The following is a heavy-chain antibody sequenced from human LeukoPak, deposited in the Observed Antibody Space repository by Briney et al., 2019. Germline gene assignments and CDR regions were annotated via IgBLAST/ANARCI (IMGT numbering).Heavy chain of an antibody. V-gene: IGHV4-59*01. Sequence: KPSETLSLTCSVSNVSISSSYWSWIRQPPGKGLEWLGYIYYSGSTHYNPSLKSRLTISVDKAKNQFSLKVSSVTAADTAVYYCARVRHGDYGDYYFDYWGQGTLVTVSS. D-gene: IGHD4-17*01. J-gene: IGHJ4*02. CDR2: IYYSGST. CDR3: ARVRHGDYGDYYFDY. CDR1: NVSISSSY.